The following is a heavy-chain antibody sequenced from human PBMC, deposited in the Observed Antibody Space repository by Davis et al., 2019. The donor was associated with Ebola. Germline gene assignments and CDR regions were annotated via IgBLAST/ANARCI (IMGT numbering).Heavy chain of an antibody. V-gene: IGHV3-64D*06. D-gene: IGHD1-1*01. CDR1: GFTFSSYA. J-gene: IGHJ4*02. Sequence: PGGSLRLSCSASGFTFSSYAMHWVRQAPGKGLEYVSAISSNGGSTYYADSVKGRFTISRDNSKNTLYLQMSSLRAEDTAVYYCVKGASTTGTTYYFDYWGQGTLVTVSS. CDR2: ISSNGGST. CDR3: VKGASTTGTTYYFDY.